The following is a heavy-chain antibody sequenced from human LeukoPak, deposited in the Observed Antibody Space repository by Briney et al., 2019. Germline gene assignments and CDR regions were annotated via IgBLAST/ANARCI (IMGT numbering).Heavy chain of an antibody. Sequence: AGGSLTLSCRASGFTFDDYAMHSVRHAPGKGLEWVSLISGDGGSTYYADSVKGRFTISRDNSKNSLYPQMNSQRTEDTALYYCANEDYWGQGTLVTVSS. V-gene: IGHV3-43*02. J-gene: IGHJ4*02. CDR1: GFTFDDYA. CDR3: ANEDY. CDR2: ISGDGGST.